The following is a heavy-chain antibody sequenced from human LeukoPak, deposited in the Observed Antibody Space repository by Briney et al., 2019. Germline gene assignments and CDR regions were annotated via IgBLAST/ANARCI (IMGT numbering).Heavy chain of an antibody. CDR3: ARGPDFYDSSGYYPI. CDR2: INHSGST. Sequence: TSSETLSLTCAVYGGSFRNYYRSWIRQPPGKGLEWIGEINHSGSTKYNPSLKSRVTISVDRSKNQFSLKLSSVTAADTAVYYCARGPDFYDSSGYYPIWGQGTLVTVSS. CDR1: GGSFRNYY. D-gene: IGHD3-22*01. J-gene: IGHJ4*02. V-gene: IGHV4-34*01.